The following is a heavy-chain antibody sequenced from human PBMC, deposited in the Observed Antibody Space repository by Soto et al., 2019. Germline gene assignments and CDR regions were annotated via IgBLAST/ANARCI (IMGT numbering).Heavy chain of an antibody. CDR2: ISSSGSTI. D-gene: IGHD6-19*01. J-gene: IGHJ3*02. CDR1: GFTFSDYY. CDR3: ARDGNEYSSVWYAALDI. V-gene: IGHV3-11*01. Sequence: QVQLVESGGGLVKPGGSLRLSCAASGFTFSDYYMSWIRQAPGKGLEWVSYISSSGSTIYYADSVKGRFTISRDNAKNSLFQQMNSLRAEYTAVYYWARDGNEYSSVWYAALDIGVQGTMVTVSS.